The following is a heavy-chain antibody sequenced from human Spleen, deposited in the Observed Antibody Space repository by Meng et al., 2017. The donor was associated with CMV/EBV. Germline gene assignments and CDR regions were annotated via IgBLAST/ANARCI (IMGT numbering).Heavy chain of an antibody. CDR3: ARDAWMAAAGTNWFDP. CDR2: INPQSGGT. CDR1: GYTFTAYY. V-gene: IGHV1-2*02. J-gene: IGHJ5*02. Sequence: ASVKVSCKASGYTFTAYYLYCVRLAPGQGLEWMGWINPQSGGTKYAQKFQGRVTMTRDTSINTAYMELSRLRSDDTAVYYCARDAWMAAAGTNWFDPWGQGTLVTVSS. D-gene: IGHD6-13*01.